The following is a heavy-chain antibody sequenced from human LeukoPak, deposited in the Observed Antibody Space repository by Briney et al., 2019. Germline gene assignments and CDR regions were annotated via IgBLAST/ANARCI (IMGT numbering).Heavy chain of an antibody. Sequence: ASVKVSCKASGYTFTNYYMHWVRQAPGQGLEWIGLIKPNGGDTTYAQKFQGRVTMTRDTSTSTVYMELSSLRSDDTAVYYCAREGDSSGLVDYWGQGTLVTVSS. J-gene: IGHJ4*02. CDR2: IKPNGGDT. CDR1: GYTFTNYY. V-gene: IGHV1-46*01. D-gene: IGHD6-19*01. CDR3: AREGDSSGLVDY.